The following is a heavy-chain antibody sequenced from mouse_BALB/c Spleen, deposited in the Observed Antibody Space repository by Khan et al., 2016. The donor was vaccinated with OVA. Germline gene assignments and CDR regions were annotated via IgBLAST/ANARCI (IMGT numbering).Heavy chain of an antibody. CDR3: ARYYGNYGWYFDV. CDR1: GFSLTSYG. D-gene: IGHD2-1*01. Sequence: QVQLQQSGPGLVAPSQSLSITCTVSGFSLTSYGVHWVRQTPGKGLEWLGVIWTGGSTNYNSAIMSRLSISKDNSKIQVFLKMDSLQTDDTAMYYCARYYGNYGWYFDVWGAVTTVNVAS. J-gene: IGHJ1*01. V-gene: IGHV2-9*02. CDR2: IWTGGST.